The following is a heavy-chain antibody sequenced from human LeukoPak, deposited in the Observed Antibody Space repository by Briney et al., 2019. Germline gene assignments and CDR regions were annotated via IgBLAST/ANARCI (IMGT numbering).Heavy chain of an antibody. J-gene: IGHJ4*02. CDR1: GYRFTNYW. Sequence: GESLKISCKGSGYRFTNYWIAWVRQMPGKGLEWMEIIYPGDSDTRYSPSFQGQVTISADKSISTAYLHWSSLKASDTAMYYCARQETISPLDYWGQGTLVTVSS. CDR3: ARQETISPLDY. D-gene: IGHD3-3*01. V-gene: IGHV5-51*01. CDR2: IYPGDSDT.